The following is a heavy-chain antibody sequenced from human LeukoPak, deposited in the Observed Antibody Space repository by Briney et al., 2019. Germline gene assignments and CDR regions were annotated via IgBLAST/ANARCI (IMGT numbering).Heavy chain of an antibody. J-gene: IGHJ3*02. D-gene: IGHD2-8*01. CDR1: GFIFSDYS. V-gene: IGHV3-21*01. CDR3: ARESDNGGNHDAFVI. Sequence: GGSLRLSCAASGFIFSDYSMNRVRQAPGKGLEWVSSVSSHSSYIYYADSVKGRMTISRDNANNSLFLQMNTRRAEDMAVYYCARESDNGGNHDAFVIWGQGTMVTVSS. CDR2: VSSHSSYI.